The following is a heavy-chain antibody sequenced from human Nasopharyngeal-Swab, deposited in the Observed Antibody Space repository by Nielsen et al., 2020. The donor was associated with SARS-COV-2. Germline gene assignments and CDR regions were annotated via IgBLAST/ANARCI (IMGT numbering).Heavy chain of an antibody. CDR2: INPNSGGT. Sequence: WVRHAPGQGLEWMGWINPNSGGTNYAQKFQGWVTMTRDTSMSTAYMELSRLRSDDTAVYYCARDLDRDASYYGMDVWGQGTTVTVSS. J-gene: IGHJ6*02. V-gene: IGHV1-2*04. D-gene: IGHD1-1*01. CDR3: ARDLDRDASYYGMDV.